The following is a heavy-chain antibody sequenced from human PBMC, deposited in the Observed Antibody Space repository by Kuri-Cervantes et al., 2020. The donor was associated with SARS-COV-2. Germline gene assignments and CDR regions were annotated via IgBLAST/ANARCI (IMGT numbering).Heavy chain of an antibody. CDR1: GFTFGSYS. J-gene: IGHJ6*02. V-gene: IGHV3-21*01. Sequence: GGSLRLSCAASGFTFGSYSMNWVRQAPGKGLEWVSSISSSSSYIYYADSVKGRFTISRDNAKNSLYLQMNSLRAEDTAVYYCARGGYCSSTSCADYYYYGMDVWGQGTTVTVSS. CDR2: ISSSSSYI. CDR3: ARGGYCSSTSCADYYYYGMDV. D-gene: IGHD2-2*01.